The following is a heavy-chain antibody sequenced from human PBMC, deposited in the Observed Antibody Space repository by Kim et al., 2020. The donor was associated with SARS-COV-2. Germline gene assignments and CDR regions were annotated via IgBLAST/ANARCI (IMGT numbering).Heavy chain of an antibody. J-gene: IGHJ5*02. D-gene: IGHD1-26*01. Sequence: YLKSRVTISVDTSNNQFSLKLSSVTAAGTAVYYCARGGAVLSISNWFDPWGQGTLVTVSS. V-gene: IGHV4-34*01. CDR3: ARGGAVLSISNWFDP.